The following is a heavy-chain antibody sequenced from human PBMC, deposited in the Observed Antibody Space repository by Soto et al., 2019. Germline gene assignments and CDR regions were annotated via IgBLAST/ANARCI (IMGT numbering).Heavy chain of an antibody. V-gene: IGHV3-30*18. Sequence: QVQLVESGGGVVQPGRSLRLSCAASGFTFSSYGMHWVRQAPGKGLEWVAVISYDGSNKYYADSVKGRFTISRDNSKNTLYLQMNSLRAEDTAVYYCAKDSITYSSGWYDYWGQGTLVTVSS. CDR3: AKDSITYSSGWYDY. J-gene: IGHJ4*02. CDR1: GFTFSSYG. D-gene: IGHD6-19*01. CDR2: ISYDGSNK.